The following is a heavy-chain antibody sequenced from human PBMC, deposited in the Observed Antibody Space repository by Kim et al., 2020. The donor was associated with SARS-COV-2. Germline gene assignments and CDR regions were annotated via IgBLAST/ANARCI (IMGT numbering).Heavy chain of an antibody. Sequence: GESLKISCKGSGYSFTSYWIGWVRQVPGKGLEWMGIIYPGDSDTRYSPSFQGQVTISADKSISTAYLQWSSLKASDTAMYYCARVVPPRATYYYYGMDVWGQGTTVTVSS. CDR3: ARVVPPRATYYYYGMDV. V-gene: IGHV5-51*01. CDR2: IYPGDSDT. J-gene: IGHJ6*02. CDR1: GYSFTSYW. D-gene: IGHD2-2*01.